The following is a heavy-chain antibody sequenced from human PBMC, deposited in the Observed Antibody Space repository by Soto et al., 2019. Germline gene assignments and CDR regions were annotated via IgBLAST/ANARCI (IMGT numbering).Heavy chain of an antibody. J-gene: IGHJ5*02. V-gene: IGHV1-46*01. D-gene: IGHD6-13*01. CDR3: ARAPRGSSSQGWFDP. CDR2: INPSGGST. Sequence: QVQLVQSGAEVKKPGASVKVSCKASGYTFTSYYMHWVRQAPGQGLEWMGIINPSGGSTSYAQKFQDRVTMTRDTSTSTVYMELSSLRSEDTAVYYCARAPRGSSSQGWFDPWGQGTLVTVSS. CDR1: GYTFTSYY.